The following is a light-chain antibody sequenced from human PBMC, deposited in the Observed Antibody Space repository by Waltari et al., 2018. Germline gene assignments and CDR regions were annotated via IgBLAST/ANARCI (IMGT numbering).Light chain of an antibody. V-gene: IGLV3-25*03. CDR3: QSADNSGTPVV. Sequence: SYDLTQPPSVSVSPGQTARITCSGNTLPNQFDYWYQQKPGQAPVLMIYKDSERPSGIPERFSGSSSGTTVMLTISGVQAEDEADYYCQSADNSGTPVVFGGGTKLTVL. J-gene: IGLJ2*01. CDR1: TLPNQF. CDR2: KDS.